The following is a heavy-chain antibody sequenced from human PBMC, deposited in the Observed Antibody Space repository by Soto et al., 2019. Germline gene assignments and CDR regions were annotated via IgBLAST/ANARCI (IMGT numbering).Heavy chain of an antibody. V-gene: IGHV3-11*01. J-gene: IGHJ2*01. CDR3: AREGYFNFDWYFDL. CDR2: ISSSDSST. Sequence: QVQLVESGGGLVKPGGSLRLSCAASGFTFSDYYMSWIRQAPGKGLEWLSYISSSDSSTYYADSVKGRFTISRDNAKNSLYLRMNSLRAEDTAVYYCAREGYFNFDWYFDLWGRGTLVTVSS. D-gene: IGHD3-9*01. CDR1: GFTFSDYY.